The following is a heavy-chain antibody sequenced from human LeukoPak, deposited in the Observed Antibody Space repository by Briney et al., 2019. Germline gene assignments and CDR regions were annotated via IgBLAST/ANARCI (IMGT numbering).Heavy chain of an antibody. CDR3: AKASNSGYFYGSGRYENWFDA. J-gene: IGHJ5*02. CDR1: GFTFSGSA. CDR2: ISYDGGNK. D-gene: IGHD3-10*01. V-gene: IGHV3-30*04. Sequence: PGGSLKLSCAASGFTFSGSAMHWVRQAPGKGLEWVAVISYDGGNKFYADSVKGRFTISRDNSKNTMSLQMNSLRAEDTALYYCAKASNSGYFYGSGRYENWFDAWGQGTLVTVSS.